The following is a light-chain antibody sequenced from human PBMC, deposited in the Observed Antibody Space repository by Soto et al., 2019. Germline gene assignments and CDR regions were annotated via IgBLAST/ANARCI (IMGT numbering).Light chain of an antibody. CDR2: AAS. CDR3: QQVKGFPLT. Sequence: DIQTTQSPSSVSAFVGDRGAITCRASHDIARWLAWYQQQPGKAPRLLIYAASSLQSGFPTRFSGSGSGPDFTLTITNLQPEDSAVYYCQQVKGFPLTYGGGTKVEIK. CDR1: HDIARW. V-gene: IGKV1-12*01. J-gene: IGKJ4*01.